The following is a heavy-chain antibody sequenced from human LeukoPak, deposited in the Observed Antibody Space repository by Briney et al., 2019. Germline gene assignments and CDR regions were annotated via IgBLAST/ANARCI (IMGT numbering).Heavy chain of an antibody. Sequence: ASVKVSCKASGYTFTSYGISWVRQAPGQGLEWMGWISAYNGNTNYAQKLQGRVTMTTDTSTSTAYMELRSLRSDDTAVYYCARDQGYCSGGSCYFDLDYWGQGTLVTVSS. CDR1: GYTFTSYG. V-gene: IGHV1-18*01. J-gene: IGHJ4*02. CDR2: ISAYNGNT. D-gene: IGHD2-15*01. CDR3: ARDQGYCSGGSCYFDLDY.